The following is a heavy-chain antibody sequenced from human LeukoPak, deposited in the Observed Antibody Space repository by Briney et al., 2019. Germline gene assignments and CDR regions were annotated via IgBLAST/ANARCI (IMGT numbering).Heavy chain of an antibody. CDR3: ARGYGSGSYYFYY. D-gene: IGHD3-10*01. Sequence: SETLSLTCTVSGGSISSSSYYWGWIRQPPGKGLEWIGSIYYSGSTYYNPSLKSRVTTSVDTSKNQFSLKLSSVTAADTAVYYCARGYGSGSYYFYYWGQGTLVTVSS. J-gene: IGHJ4*02. V-gene: IGHV4-39*07. CDR2: IYYSGST. CDR1: GGSISSSSYY.